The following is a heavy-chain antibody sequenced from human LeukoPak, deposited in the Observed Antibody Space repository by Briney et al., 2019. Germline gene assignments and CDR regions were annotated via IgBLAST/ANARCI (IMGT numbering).Heavy chain of an antibody. J-gene: IGHJ4*02. CDR3: ARDWYGSGSPRWDY. V-gene: IGHV1-18*01. D-gene: IGHD3-10*01. Sequence: ASVTVSFKASGYTFTSYGISWVRQAPGQGLEWMGWISAYNGNTNYAQKLQGRVTMTTDTSTSTAYMELRSLRSDDTAVYYCARDWYGSGSPRWDYWGQGTLVTVSS. CDR1: GYTFTSYG. CDR2: ISAYNGNT.